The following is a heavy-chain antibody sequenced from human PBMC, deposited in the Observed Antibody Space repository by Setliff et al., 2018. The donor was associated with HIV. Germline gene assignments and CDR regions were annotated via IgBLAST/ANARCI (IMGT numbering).Heavy chain of an antibody. J-gene: IGHJ4*02. V-gene: IGHV1-69*13. CDR1: GGTFSNYA. CDR2: IIPVFVTT. D-gene: IGHD3-16*02. CDR3: AVGDYVWGSYRLDF. Sequence: SVKVSCKASGGTFSNYAFSWVRLAPGQGLEWMGGIIPVFVTTNYEKKFRDRVTTTADESTSTVYLELISLRSEDTAVYYCAVGDYVWGSYRLDFCGQGTLVTVSS.